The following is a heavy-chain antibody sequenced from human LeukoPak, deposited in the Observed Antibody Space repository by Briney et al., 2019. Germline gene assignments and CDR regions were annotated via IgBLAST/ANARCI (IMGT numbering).Heavy chain of an antibody. D-gene: IGHD1-1*01. Sequence: SETLSLTCTVSGGSISSYYWSWIRQPPGKGLEWIGYIFDSGSTNYNPSLKSRVTISVDTSKSQFSLRLSSVTAADTAVYYCASTVGYPGAFDIWGQGTMVTVSS. CDR1: GGSISSYY. V-gene: IGHV4-59*08. J-gene: IGHJ3*02. CDR2: IFDSGST. CDR3: ASTVGYPGAFDI.